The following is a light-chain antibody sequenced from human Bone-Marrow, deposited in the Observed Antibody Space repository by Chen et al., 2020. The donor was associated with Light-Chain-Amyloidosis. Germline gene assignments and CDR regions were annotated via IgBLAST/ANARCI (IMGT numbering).Light chain of an antibody. V-gene: IGLV3-25*03. CDR1: DLPTKY. J-gene: IGLJ2*01. CDR3: QSADSSGTYEVI. CDR2: RDT. Sequence: SYELTQPPSVSVSPGQTARITCSGDDLPTKYAYWYQQKPGQAPVLVIHRDTERPSGISERFSGSSSGKTATVTISGVQAEDEAEYHCQSADSSGTYEVIFGGGTKLTVL.